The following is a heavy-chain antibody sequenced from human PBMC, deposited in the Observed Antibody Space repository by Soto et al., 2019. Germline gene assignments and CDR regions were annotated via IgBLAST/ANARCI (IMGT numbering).Heavy chain of an antibody. V-gene: IGHV4-31*03. CDR2: IYYSGST. CDR1: GGSISSGGYY. Sequence: TLSLTCTVSGGSISSGGYYWSWIRQHPGKGLEWIGYIYYSGSTYYNPSLKSRVTISVDTSKNQFSLKLSSVTAADTAVYYCARDRGPYGDYGLYYYYMDVWGKGTTVTAS. CDR3: ARDRGPYGDYGLYYYYMDV. J-gene: IGHJ6*03. D-gene: IGHD4-17*01.